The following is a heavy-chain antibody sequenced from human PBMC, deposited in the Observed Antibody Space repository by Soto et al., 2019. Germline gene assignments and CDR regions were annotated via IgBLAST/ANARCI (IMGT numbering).Heavy chain of an antibody. CDR1: GYTFTSYE. CDR2: MNPNGGKT. Sequence: ASVKVSCKTSGYTFTSYEINWVRQAPGQGLEWMGCMNPNGGKTGYAQKFQDRLTMTRNISISTAYMELSSLRSEDTAVYYCARVGYWSGGSCDSFYYYCDMDDWGQGTTVTVSS. J-gene: IGHJ6*02. V-gene: IGHV1-8*01. CDR3: ARVGYWSGGSCDSFYYYCDMDD. D-gene: IGHD2-15*01.